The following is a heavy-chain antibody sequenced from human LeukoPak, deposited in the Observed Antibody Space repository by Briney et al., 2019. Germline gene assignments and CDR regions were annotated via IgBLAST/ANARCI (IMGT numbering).Heavy chain of an antibody. CDR2: IIPIFGTA. CDR3: XXWSYGGDFSPPNDY. V-gene: IGHV1-69*13. Sequence: SVKVSCKASGGTFSSYAISWVRQAPGQGLEWMGGIIPIFGTANYAQKFQGRVTITAEESTSTAYMELSSLRSEDTAVYYCXXWSYGGDFSPPNDYWGQGTLVTVSS. CDR1: GGTFSSYA. J-gene: IGHJ4*02. D-gene: IGHD4-17*01.